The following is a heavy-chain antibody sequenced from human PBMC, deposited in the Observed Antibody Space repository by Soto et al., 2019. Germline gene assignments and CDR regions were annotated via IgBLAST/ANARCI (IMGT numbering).Heavy chain of an antibody. CDR3: ARLQRHPYCSGGSCYSAPMDV. CDR2: IDPSDSYT. Sequence: PGESLKISCKGSGYSFTSYWISWVRQMPGKGLEWMGRIDPSDSYTNYSPSFQGHVTISADKSISTAYLQWSSLKASDTAMYYCARLQRHPYCSGGSCYSAPMDVWGQGTTVTVSS. D-gene: IGHD2-15*01. CDR1: GYSFTSYW. V-gene: IGHV5-10-1*01. J-gene: IGHJ6*02.